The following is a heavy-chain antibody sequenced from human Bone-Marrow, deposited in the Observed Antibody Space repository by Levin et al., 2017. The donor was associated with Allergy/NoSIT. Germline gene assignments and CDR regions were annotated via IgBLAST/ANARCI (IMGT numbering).Heavy chain of an antibody. J-gene: IGHJ4*02. CDR3: TTRRDYGDYDPYYV. D-gene: IGHD4-17*01. V-gene: IGHV3-49*03. CDR2: IRSKAYGGTT. CDR1: GFTFGDYA. Sequence: GESLKISCTASGFTFGDYAMSWFRQAPGKGLEWVGFIRSKAYGGTTEYAASVKGRFTISRDDSKSIAYLQMNSLKTEDTAVYYCTTRRDYGDYDPYYVWGQGTLVTVSS.